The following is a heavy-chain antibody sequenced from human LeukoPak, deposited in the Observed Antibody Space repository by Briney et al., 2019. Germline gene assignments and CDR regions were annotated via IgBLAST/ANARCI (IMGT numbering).Heavy chain of an antibody. Sequence: GGSLRLSCAASGFTLSSYWMHCVRQAPGKGLGWGSRVSSDGSSTTYADSVRGRFTVSRDNTKNTLYLQMNALRAEDTAVYYCVRDAWMASTPLDYWGQGTLVTVSS. CDR2: VSSDGSST. CDR1: GFTLSSYW. J-gene: IGHJ4*02. D-gene: IGHD5-24*01. CDR3: VRDAWMASTPLDY. V-gene: IGHV3-74*01.